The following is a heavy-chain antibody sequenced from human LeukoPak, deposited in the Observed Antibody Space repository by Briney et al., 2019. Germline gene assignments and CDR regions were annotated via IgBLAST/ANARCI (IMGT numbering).Heavy chain of an antibody. V-gene: IGHV3-9*01. J-gene: IGHJ5*02. CDR3: ARDRLYYDFWSGYLGS. CDR1: GFTFDDYA. D-gene: IGHD3-3*01. CDR2: ISWNSGSI. Sequence: PGGSLRLSCAASGFTFDDYAMHWVRQAPGKGLEWVSGISWNSGSIGYADSVKGRFTISRDNAKNSLYLQMNSLRAEDTAVYYCARDRLYYDFWSGYLGSWGQGTLVTVSS.